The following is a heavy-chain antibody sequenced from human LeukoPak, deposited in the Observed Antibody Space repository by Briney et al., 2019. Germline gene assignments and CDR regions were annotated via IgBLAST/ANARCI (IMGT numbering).Heavy chain of an antibody. J-gene: IGHJ4*02. CDR1: GGSISNGDHY. CDR3: ARIMLSWREFDC. D-gene: IGHD1-26*01. CDR2: IYYSGST. Sequence: SETLSLTCTVSGGSISNGDHYWSWIRQHPGKGLEWIGHIYYSGSTYHNPSLKSRGIISVETSKNQFSLKLSSVTAADTAVYYWARIMLSWREFDCWGQGTLVTVSS. V-gene: IGHV4-31*03.